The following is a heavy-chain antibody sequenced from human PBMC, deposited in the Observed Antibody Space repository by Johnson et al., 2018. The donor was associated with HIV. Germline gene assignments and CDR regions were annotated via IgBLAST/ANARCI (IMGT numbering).Heavy chain of an antibody. CDR1: GFTFSSYA. D-gene: IGHD1-1*01. J-gene: IGHJ3*02. CDR3: ASRYTVDAFDI. CDR2: ISYDGSNK. V-gene: IGHV3-30-3*01. Sequence: QVQLVESGGGVVQPGRSLRVSCAASGFTFSSYAMHWVRQAPGKGLEWVAVISYDGSNKYYADSVKGRFTISRDNSKNTLYLQMNSLRAEDTAGYYCASRYTVDAFDIWGQGTMVTVSS.